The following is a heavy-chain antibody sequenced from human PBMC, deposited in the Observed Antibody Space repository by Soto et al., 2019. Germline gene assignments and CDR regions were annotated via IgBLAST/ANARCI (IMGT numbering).Heavy chain of an antibody. CDR1: GYTFTSYG. D-gene: IGHD6-13*01. Sequence: GASVKVSCKASGYTFTSYGISWVRQAPGQGLEWMGWISAYNGNTNYAQKLQGRVTMTTDTSTSTAYMELRSLRSDDTAVYYCARVSAAGDLVHYYYYGMDVWGQGTTVTVSS. V-gene: IGHV1-18*01. J-gene: IGHJ6*02. CDR3: ARVSAAGDLVHYYYYGMDV. CDR2: ISAYNGNT.